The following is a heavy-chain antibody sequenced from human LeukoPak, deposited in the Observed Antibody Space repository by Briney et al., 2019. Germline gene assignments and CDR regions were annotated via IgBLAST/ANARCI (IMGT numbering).Heavy chain of an antibody. CDR2: ISGSGGST. Sequence: GGSLRLSCAASGFTFSSYAMSWVRQAPGKGLEWVSAISGSGGSTYYADSVRGRFTISRDNSMNTLYLQMNSLRAEDTALYYCARDFGSSSGWYDRWGQGTLVTVSS. CDR3: ARDFGSSSGWYDR. J-gene: IGHJ5*02. V-gene: IGHV3-23*01. D-gene: IGHD6-19*01. CDR1: GFTFSSYA.